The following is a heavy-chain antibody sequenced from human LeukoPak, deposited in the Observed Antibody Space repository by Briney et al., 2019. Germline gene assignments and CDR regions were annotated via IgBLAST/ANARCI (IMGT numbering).Heavy chain of an antibody. J-gene: IGHJ4*02. CDR2: INHSGST. Sequence: PSETLSLTCAVYGGSFSGYYWSWIRQPPGKGLEWIGEINHSGSTNYNPSLKSRVTISVDTSKNQFSLKLSSVTAADTAVYYCARGLFSRGYFFDYWGQGTLVTVSS. V-gene: IGHV4-34*01. D-gene: IGHD3-22*01. CDR3: ARGLFSRGYFFDY. CDR1: GGSFSGYY.